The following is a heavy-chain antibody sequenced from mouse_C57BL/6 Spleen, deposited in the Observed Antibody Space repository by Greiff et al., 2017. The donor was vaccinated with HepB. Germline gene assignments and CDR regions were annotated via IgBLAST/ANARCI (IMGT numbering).Heavy chain of an antibody. CDR3: AAHYYGSPYWYFDV. CDR1: GFSLTSYG. D-gene: IGHD1-1*01. CDR2: IWSGGST. J-gene: IGHJ1*03. Sequence: VMLKQSGPGLVQPSQSLSITCTVSGFSLTSYGVHWVRQSPGKGLEWLGVIWSGGSTDYNAAFISRLSISKDNSKSQVFFKMNSLQADDTAIYYCAAHYYGSPYWYFDVWGTGTTVTVSS. V-gene: IGHV2-2*01.